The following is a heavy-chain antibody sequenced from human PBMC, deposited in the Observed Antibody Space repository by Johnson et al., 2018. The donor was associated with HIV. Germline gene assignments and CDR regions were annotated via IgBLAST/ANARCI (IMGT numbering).Heavy chain of an antibody. Sequence: QVQLVESGGGVVQPGRSLRLSCAASGFSFSDSAMHWVRQAPGKGLEWVAVISFDGSTIYYANSVEGRFTISRDNSRDTLSLQMNSLRVEDTALYYCARVSNPQYWSSTSCSGWDGAFDIWGQGTMVTVSS. CDR1: GFSFSDSA. CDR3: ARVSNPQYWSSTSCSGWDGAFDI. V-gene: IGHV3-30-3*01. D-gene: IGHD2-2*01. CDR2: ISFDGSTI. J-gene: IGHJ3*02.